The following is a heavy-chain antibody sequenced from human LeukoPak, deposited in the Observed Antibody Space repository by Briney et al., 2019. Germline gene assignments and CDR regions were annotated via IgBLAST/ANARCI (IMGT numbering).Heavy chain of an antibody. J-gene: IGHJ4*02. V-gene: IGHV4-39*01. CDR2: IYCSGST. D-gene: IGHD6-6*01. Sequence: SETLSLTCTVSGGSISSSSYYWGWIRQPPGKGLEWIGSIYCSGSTYYNPSLKSRVTISVDTSKNQFSLKLSSVTAADTAVYYCARRRSSSFFDYWGQGTLVTVSS. CDR1: GGSISSSSYY. CDR3: ARRRSSSFFDY.